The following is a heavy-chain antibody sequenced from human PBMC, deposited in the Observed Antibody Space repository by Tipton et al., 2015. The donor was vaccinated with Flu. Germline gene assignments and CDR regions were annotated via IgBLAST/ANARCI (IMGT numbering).Heavy chain of an antibody. D-gene: IGHD3-3*01. CDR1: GYTFTGYY. J-gene: IGHJ6*02. CDR3: ARGGRFPIFGVVIMPAPNYYYYYGMDV. CDR2: INPNSGGT. V-gene: IGHV1-2*02. Sequence: QLVQSGAEVKKPGASVKVSCKASGYTFTGYYMHWVRQAPGQGLEWMGWINPNSGGTNYAQKFQGRVTMTRDTSISTAYMELSRLRSDDTAVFYCARGGRFPIFGVVIMPAPNYYYYYGMDVWGQGTTVTVSS.